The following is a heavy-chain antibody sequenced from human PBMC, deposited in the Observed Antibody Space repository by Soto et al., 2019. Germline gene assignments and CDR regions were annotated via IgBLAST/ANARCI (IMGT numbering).Heavy chain of an antibody. CDR3: ARGGYCSSTSCPMPKNRYYGMDV. CDR2: IIPIFGTA. Sequence: QVQLVQSGAEVKKPGSSVKVSCKASGGTFSSYAISWVRQAPGQGLEWMGGIIPIFGTANYAQKFQGRVTITADKSTSTAYMELSSLRSEETAVYYCARGGYCSSTSCPMPKNRYYGMDVWGQGTTVTVSS. CDR1: GGTFSSYA. V-gene: IGHV1-69*06. J-gene: IGHJ6*02. D-gene: IGHD2-2*01.